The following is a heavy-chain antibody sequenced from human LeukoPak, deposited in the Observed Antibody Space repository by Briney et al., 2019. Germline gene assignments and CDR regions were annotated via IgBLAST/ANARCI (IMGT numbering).Heavy chain of an antibody. V-gene: IGHV4-39*07. CDR3: ARDNQGNGDYLRYNWFDP. D-gene: IGHD4-17*01. CDR1: GGSISSSSYY. Sequence: PSETLSLTCTVSGGSISSSSYYWGWIRQPPGKGLEWIGSTYYSGSTNYNPSLKSRVTISVDTSKNQFSLKLSSVTAADTAVYYCARDNQGNGDYLRYNWFDPWGQGTLVTVSS. J-gene: IGHJ5*02. CDR2: TYYSGST.